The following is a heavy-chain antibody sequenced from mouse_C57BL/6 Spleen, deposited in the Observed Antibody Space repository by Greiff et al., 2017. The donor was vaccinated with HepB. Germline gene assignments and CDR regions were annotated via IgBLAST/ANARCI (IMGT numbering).Heavy chain of an antibody. V-gene: IGHV1-26*01. CDR1: GYTFTDYY. CDR3: ARGKYGRYYAMDY. J-gene: IGHJ4*01. D-gene: IGHD2-1*01. Sequence: EVQLQQSGPELVKPGASVKISCKASGYTFTDYYMNWVKQSRGKSLEWIGDINPNNGGTSYNQKFKGKATLTGDKSSSTAYMELRSLTSEDSAVYYCARGKYGRYYAMDYWGQGTSVTVSS. CDR2: INPNNGGT.